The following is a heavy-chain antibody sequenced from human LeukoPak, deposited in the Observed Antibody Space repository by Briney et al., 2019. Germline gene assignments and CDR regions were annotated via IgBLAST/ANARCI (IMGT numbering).Heavy chain of an antibody. Sequence: PGASLRLSCVASGFTFNNYAMAWVRQPPRKGLEWVSAITTSGTSTFYADSVKGRFSFSRDNSKNTLFLQMNTLRAEDTAVYYCARVSKLTRMTFFDYWGQGILVTVSS. D-gene: IGHD4-11*01. CDR3: ARVSKLTRMTFFDY. V-gene: IGHV3-23*01. CDR1: GFTFNNYA. J-gene: IGHJ4*02. CDR2: ITTSGTST.